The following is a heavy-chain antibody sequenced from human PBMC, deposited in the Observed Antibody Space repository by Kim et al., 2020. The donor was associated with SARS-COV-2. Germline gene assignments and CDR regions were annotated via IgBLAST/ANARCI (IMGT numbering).Heavy chain of an antibody. D-gene: IGHD2-15*01. CDR1: GGSISSSSYY. J-gene: IGHJ6*02. Sequence: SETLSLTCTVSGGSISSSSYYWGWIRQPPGKGLEWIGSIYYSGSTYYNPSLKSRVTISVDTSKNQFSLKLSSVTAADTAVYYCARLAGSVVSYYYYGMDVWGQGTTVTVSS. V-gene: IGHV4-39*01. CDR3: ARLAGSVVSYYYYGMDV. CDR2: IYYSGST.